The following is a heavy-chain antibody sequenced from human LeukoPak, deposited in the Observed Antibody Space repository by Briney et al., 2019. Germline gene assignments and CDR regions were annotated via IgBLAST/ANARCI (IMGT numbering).Heavy chain of an antibody. V-gene: IGHV1-69*13. J-gene: IGHJ5*02. CDR2: IIPIFGTA. CDR1: GGTFSSYA. D-gene: IGHD3-10*01. Sequence: SAKVSCKASGGTFSSYAISWVRQAPGQGLEWMGGIIPIFGTANYAQKFQGRVTITADESTSTAYMELSSLRSEDTAVYYCARDPYYYGSGNWFDPWGQGTLVTVSS. CDR3: ARDPYYYGSGNWFDP.